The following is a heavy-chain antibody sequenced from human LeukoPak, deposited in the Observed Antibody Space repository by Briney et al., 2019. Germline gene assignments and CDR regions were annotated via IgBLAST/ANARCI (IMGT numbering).Heavy chain of an antibody. D-gene: IGHD1-26*01. CDR3: ARDLLGWELHYFDY. J-gene: IGHJ4*02. V-gene: IGHV3-30*02. CDR1: GFTFSSYG. Sequence: GGSLRLSCAASGFTFSSYGMHWVRQAPGKGLEWVAFIRYDGSNKYYADSVKGRFTISRDNSKNTLYLQMNSLRADDTAVYYCARDLLGWELHYFDYWGQGTLVTVSS. CDR2: IRYDGSNK.